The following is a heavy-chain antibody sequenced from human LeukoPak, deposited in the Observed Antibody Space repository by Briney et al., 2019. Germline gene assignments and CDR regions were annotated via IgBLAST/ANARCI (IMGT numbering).Heavy chain of an antibody. CDR1: GYTFTNFA. CDR3: ARTITVTTAPLDY. CDR2: INAGNGNT. V-gene: IGHV1-3*01. J-gene: IGHJ4*02. Sequence: ASVKVSCKASGYTFTNFAMNWVRQAPGQGLEWMGWINAGNGNTKYSQKFQGRVTITRDTSASTAYMELSSLRSEDTAVYYCARTITVTTAPLDYWGQGTLVTVSS. D-gene: IGHD4-17*01.